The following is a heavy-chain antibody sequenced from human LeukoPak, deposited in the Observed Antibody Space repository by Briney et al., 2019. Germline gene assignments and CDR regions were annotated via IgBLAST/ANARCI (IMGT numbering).Heavy chain of an antibody. D-gene: IGHD6-13*01. Sequence: SETLSLTCAVSGGSISSGGYSWSWIRQPPGKGLEWIGYIYYSGSTYYNPSLKSRVTISVDTSKKQFSLNLSSVTAADTAVYYCATTPREYSSTWYYFDYWGQGILVTVSS. V-gene: IGHV4-30-4*07. CDR1: GGSISSGGYS. CDR3: ATTPREYSSTWYYFDY. CDR2: IYYSGST. J-gene: IGHJ4*02.